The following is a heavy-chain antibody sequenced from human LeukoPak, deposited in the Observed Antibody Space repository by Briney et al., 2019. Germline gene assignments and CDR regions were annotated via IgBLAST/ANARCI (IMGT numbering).Heavy chain of an antibody. CDR3: ARQLPTAAADTRGYFDY. Sequence: RSESLSLTCSVSGGSISNADYYWGWIRQAPGKGLEWIGITFYGGSNHYNPSLKSRAAISVDTSKTQFSLKLTSVTAADAAMYYCARQLPTAAADTRGYFDYWGQGTVVTVST. CDR1: GGSISNADYY. CDR2: TFYGGSN. J-gene: IGHJ4*01. D-gene: IGHD6-25*01. V-gene: IGHV4-39*01.